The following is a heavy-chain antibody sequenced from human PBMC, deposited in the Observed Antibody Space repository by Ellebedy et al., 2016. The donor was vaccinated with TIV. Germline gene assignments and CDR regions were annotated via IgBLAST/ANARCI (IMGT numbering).Heavy chain of an antibody. CDR2: IYYSGIT. CDR1: GGSFSRYY. CDR3: ARGYGGISPFDY. J-gene: IGHJ4*02. D-gene: IGHD4-23*01. Sequence: MPSETLSLTCAVYGGSFSRYYWGWIRQPPGKGLEWIGSIYYSGITFYNPSLKSRVTISIDTSRNQFSLKLTSVTAADTAVYYCARGYGGISPFDYWGQGTLVTVSS. V-gene: IGHV4-34*01.